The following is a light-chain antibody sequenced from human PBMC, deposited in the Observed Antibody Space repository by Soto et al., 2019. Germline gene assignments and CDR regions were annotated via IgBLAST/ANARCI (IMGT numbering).Light chain of an antibody. CDR3: ISYKTDDTFV. CDR1: SGDIGSYNR. Sequence: QSALTQPASVSGSPGQSITISCTGTSGDIGSYNRVSWYQQHPGKAPKLIIYEATNRPSGLSERFSGSKTGDTASLTISGLQADDEAEYFCISYKTDDTFVFGSGTKLTVL. V-gene: IGLV2-14*01. J-gene: IGLJ1*01. CDR2: EAT.